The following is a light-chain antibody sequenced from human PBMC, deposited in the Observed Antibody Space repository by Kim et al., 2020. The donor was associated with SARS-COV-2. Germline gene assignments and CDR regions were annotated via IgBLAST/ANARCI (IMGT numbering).Light chain of an antibody. J-gene: IGKJ2*01. V-gene: IGKV1-39*01. Sequence: DIQMTQSPSSLSASVGDRVIITCRASQTISTYVNWYQQKPGKAPKLLIYAATTLQSGVPSRFSGSGSGTDFTLAISSLQPEDFATYSCQQSFSTPPTFGQGTKLEI. CDR3: QQSFSTPPT. CDR2: AAT. CDR1: QTISTY.